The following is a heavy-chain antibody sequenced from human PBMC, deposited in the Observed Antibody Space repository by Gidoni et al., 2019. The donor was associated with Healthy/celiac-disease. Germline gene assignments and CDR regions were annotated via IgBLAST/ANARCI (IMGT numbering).Heavy chain of an antibody. CDR3: ARDIGYIVGDTGPDY. CDR1: GFTFSSYG. J-gene: IGHJ4*02. V-gene: IGHV3-33*01. Sequence: QVQLVESGGGVVQPGRCLRLSCAASGFTFSSYGMHWVRQGPGKGLAWVEVIWYDGSNKYYADSVKGRLNISRDNSKNTMYLQMNSLRAEDTAVYYCARDIGYIVGDTGPDYWGQGTLVTVSS. D-gene: IGHD1-26*01. CDR2: IWYDGSNK.